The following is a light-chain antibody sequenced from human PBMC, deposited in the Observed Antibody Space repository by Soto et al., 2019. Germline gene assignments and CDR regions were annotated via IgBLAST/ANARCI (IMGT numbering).Light chain of an antibody. J-gene: IGKJ1*01. Sequence: VLTQTPLSSPVTLGQPASISCRSSQSLVHNDGNTYLSWLQQRPGQPPRLLIYQISNRLSGVPDRFSGSGEGTDFTLKISRVEAEDVGVYYCMQFAHFPRTFGQGTKVEIK. CDR3: MQFAHFPRT. V-gene: IGKV2-24*01. CDR1: QSLVHNDGNTY. CDR2: QIS.